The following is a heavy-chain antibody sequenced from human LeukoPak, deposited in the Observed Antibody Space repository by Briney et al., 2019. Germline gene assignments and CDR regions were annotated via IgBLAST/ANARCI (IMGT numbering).Heavy chain of an antibody. CDR1: GYTFTSYG. CDR2: ISAYNGNT. Sequence: GASVKVSCKASGYTFTSYGISWVRQAPGQGLEWMGWISAYNGNTNYAQKLQGRVTMTTDTSTSTAYMELRSLRSDDTAVYYCARDLAYYDFWSGYSPGNWFDPWGQGTLVTVSS. J-gene: IGHJ5*02. D-gene: IGHD3-3*01. CDR3: ARDLAYYDFWSGYSPGNWFDP. V-gene: IGHV1-18*01.